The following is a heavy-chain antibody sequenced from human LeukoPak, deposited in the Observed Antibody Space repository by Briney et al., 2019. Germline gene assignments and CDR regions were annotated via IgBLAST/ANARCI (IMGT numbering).Heavy chain of an antibody. D-gene: IGHD6-19*01. CDR1: GFTFSSYS. Sequence: GGSLRLSCAASGFTFSSYSMNWVRQAPRKGLEWVSSISSSSSYIYYADSVKGRFTISRDNSKNSLYLQMNSLRAEDTAVYYCARDSSGWPRPGDYWGQGTLVTVSS. J-gene: IGHJ4*02. V-gene: IGHV3-21*01. CDR3: ARDSSGWPRPGDY. CDR2: ISSSSSYI.